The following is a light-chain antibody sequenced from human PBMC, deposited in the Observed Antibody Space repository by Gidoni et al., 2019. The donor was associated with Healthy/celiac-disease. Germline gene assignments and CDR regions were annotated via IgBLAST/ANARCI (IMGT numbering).Light chain of an antibody. CDR2: GNS. CDR3: QSYDSSLSVSVV. J-gene: IGLJ2*01. V-gene: IGLV1-40*01. CDR1: SSNIGAGYD. Sequence: QSELTQPPSVSGAPGQRVTISCTGSSSNIGAGYDVHWYQQLPGTAPKLLIYGNSNRPSGVPDRFSGSKSGTSASLAITGLQAEDEADYYCQSYDSSLSVSVVFGGGTKLTVL.